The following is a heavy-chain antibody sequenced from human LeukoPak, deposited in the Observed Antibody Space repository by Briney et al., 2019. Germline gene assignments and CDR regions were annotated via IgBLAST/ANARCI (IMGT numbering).Heavy chain of an antibody. CDR3: ARGPYYFDY. V-gene: IGHV3-33*01. CDR2: MWYDGSKK. Sequence: GGSLRLSCAASGFILNNYGMHWVRQAPGKGLEWVALMWYDGSKKYYADSVKGRFTISRDNSKNTLYLQMNSLRAEDTAVYYCARGPYYFDYRGQGTLVTVSS. CDR1: GFILNNYG. J-gene: IGHJ4*02.